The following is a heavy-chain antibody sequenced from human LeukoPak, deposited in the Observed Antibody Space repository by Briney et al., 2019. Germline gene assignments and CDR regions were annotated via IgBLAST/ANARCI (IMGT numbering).Heavy chain of an antibody. CDR2: ITSSGDST. CDR1: EFTFSSYA. Sequence: PGGSLRLSCVASEFTFSSYAMSWVRQAPGKGLEWVSGITSSGDSTYYTDSVKGGFTISRDNYKNTLYLQMNSLRAEDSAVYYCAKPPEYFDLWGRGTLVTVSS. D-gene: IGHD1-14*01. V-gene: IGHV3-23*01. J-gene: IGHJ2*01. CDR3: AKPPEYFDL.